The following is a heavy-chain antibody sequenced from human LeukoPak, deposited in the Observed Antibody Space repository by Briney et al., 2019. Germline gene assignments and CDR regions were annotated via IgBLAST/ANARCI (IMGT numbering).Heavy chain of an antibody. CDR1: GFIISSYS. CDR3: AKDFITIVRGVIMPDY. J-gene: IGHJ4*02. V-gene: IGHV3-21*01. D-gene: IGHD3-10*01. CDR2: FSSSGTYK. Sequence: PGGSLRLSCAVSGFIISSYSMSWVRQAPGEGLEWVSSFSSSGTYKYYADFVKGRFTISRDNAKNSLYLQMNSLRAEDTAVYYCAKDFITIVRGVIMPDYWGQGTLVTVSS.